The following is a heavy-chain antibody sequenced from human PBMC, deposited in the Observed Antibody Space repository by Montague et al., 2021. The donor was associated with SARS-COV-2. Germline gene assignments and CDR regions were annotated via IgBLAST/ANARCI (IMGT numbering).Heavy chain of an antibody. CDR3: ARDLAGYYGSGSYGGMDV. Sequence: SETLSLTCTISGCSISSSSYYWGWIRQPPGKGLEWIGSIYYSGSTYYNPSLKSRVTISVDTSKNQFSLKLSSVTAADTAVYYCARDLAGYYGSGSYGGMDVWGQGTKVTVSS. CDR2: IYYSGST. D-gene: IGHD3-10*01. J-gene: IGHJ6*02. V-gene: IGHV4-39*07. CDR1: GCSISSSSYY.